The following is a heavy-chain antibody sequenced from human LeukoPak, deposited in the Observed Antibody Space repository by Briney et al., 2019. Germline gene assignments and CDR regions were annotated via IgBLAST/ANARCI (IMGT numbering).Heavy chain of an antibody. J-gene: IGHJ4*02. CDR3: ARVLFYSSGNKSNRVDY. CDR1: GYTFTSYY. CDR2: INPDSGGT. Sequence: ASVKVSCKTSGYTFTSYYIHWVRQAPGQGLEWMGWINPDSGGTNYAQKFQGRVTMTRDTSIRTAYMELSRLRSDDTAVYYCARVLFYSSGNKSNRVDYWGQGTLVTVSS. V-gene: IGHV1-2*02. D-gene: IGHD6-19*01.